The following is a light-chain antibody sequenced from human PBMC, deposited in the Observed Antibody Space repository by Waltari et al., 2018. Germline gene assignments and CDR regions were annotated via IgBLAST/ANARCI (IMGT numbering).Light chain of an antibody. Sequence: VIWMTQSPSLLSASTGDRVTIRCRMRPGISSSLALYHPKPGKAPSLLIYASSTVQSGVPSRWSGSGAGTDVTLTISCLQSEDLANYYCQQYYRFPPTFGQGTKLEI. J-gene: IGKJ2*01. CDR2: ASS. CDR3: QQYYRFPPT. V-gene: IGKV1D-8*01. CDR1: PGISSS.